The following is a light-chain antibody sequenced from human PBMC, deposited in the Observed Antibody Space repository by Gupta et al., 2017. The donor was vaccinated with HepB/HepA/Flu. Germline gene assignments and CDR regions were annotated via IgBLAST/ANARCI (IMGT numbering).Light chain of an antibody. Sequence: QSVLTQPPSVSGAPGQRVTISCTGSNSHIGAGYDVPWYQQFPLEAPKLLIYCNNNRPSGVPDRFSGSKSDTSASLAINGLQAEDEADYYCPSVYNSRNAEVFGGGTKVTVL. J-gene: IGLJ2*01. CDR1: NSHIGAGYD. V-gene: IGLV1-40*01. CDR3: PSVYNSRNAEV. CDR2: CNN.